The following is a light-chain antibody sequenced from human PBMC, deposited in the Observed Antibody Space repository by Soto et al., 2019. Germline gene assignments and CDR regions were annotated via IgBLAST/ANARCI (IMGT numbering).Light chain of an antibody. Sequence: PGERATLSCRASQSVSRTYLAWYQQRPGQTPKLLIYEASTRATGIPDRFSGSGSGTDYTLTIDRLEPEDFAVYYCQQYGNSPQTFGQGTKVEIK. V-gene: IGKV3-20*01. CDR2: EAS. CDR1: QSVSRTY. J-gene: IGKJ1*01. CDR3: QQYGNSPQT.